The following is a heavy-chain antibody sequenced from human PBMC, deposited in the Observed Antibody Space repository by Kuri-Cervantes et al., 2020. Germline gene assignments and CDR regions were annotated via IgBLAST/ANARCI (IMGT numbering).Heavy chain of an antibody. CDR1: GGTFSSYA. D-gene: IGHD3-10*01. CDR2: INPNSGGT. V-gene: IGHV1-2*04. Sequence: ASVKVSCKASGGTFSSYAISWVRQAPGQGLEWMGWINPNSGGTNYAQKFQGWVTMTRDTSISTAYMELSRLRSDDTAVYYCARDLGAGEVRFGEFVKGAMDVWGQGTTVTVSS. J-gene: IGHJ6*02. CDR3: ARDLGAGEVRFGEFVKGAMDV.